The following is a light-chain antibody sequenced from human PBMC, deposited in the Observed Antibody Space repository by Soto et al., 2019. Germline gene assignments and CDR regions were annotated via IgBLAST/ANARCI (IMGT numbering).Light chain of an antibody. CDR2: EVN. Sequence: QSVLTQPPSASGSPGQSVTISCTGTSSDVGGYNYVSWYQQHPGKAPKLMIYEVNKRPSGVPDRFSGSKSGNTASLTVSGLQGEDEADYYCSSYAGSNKVLFGGGTKVTVL. CDR1: SSDVGGYNY. V-gene: IGLV2-8*01. J-gene: IGLJ2*01. CDR3: SSYAGSNKVL.